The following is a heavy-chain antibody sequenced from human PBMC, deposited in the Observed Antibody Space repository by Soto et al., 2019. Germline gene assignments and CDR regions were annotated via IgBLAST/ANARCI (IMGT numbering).Heavy chain of an antibody. CDR2: IYYSGST. Sequence: SETLSLTCTVSGGSISSSSYYWGWIRRPPGKGLEWIGSIYYSGSTYYNPSLKSRATISVDTSKNQFSLKLSSVTAADTAVYYCARTIRGSRMVEYYWGQGTLVTVSS. J-gene: IGHJ4*02. CDR1: GGSISSSSYY. V-gene: IGHV4-39*01. CDR3: ARTIRGSRMVEYY. D-gene: IGHD3-16*01.